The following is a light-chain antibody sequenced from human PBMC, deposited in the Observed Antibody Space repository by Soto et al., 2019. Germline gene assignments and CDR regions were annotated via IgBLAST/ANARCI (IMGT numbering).Light chain of an antibody. J-gene: IGLJ2*01. CDR2: DVT. V-gene: IGLV2-14*03. Sequence: QSALTQPASVSGSPGQSITISCTGTSSDVGGHNYVSWYQQHPGKAPKLIIYDVTKRPSGVLDRFSGSKSGNTASLTISGLQAEDDADYYCCSYSGSVVFGGGTKLTVL. CDR3: CSYSGSVV. CDR1: SSDVGGHNY.